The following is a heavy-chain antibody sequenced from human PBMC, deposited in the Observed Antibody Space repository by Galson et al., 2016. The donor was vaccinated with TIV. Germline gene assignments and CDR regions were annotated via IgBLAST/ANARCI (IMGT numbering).Heavy chain of an antibody. CDR3: SSASHLVPTVHHY. Sequence: SVKVSCKASGGTFSSYDISWLRQIPGQGFEWMGRINPAVGLTKYAQRFQGRFTINAAYMELSSLRSEDTAVYYCSSASHLVPTVHHYGGQGTLVTVSS. V-gene: IGHV1-69*04. J-gene: IGHJ4*02. CDR2: INPAVGLT. D-gene: IGHD5-12*01. CDR1: GGTFSSYD.